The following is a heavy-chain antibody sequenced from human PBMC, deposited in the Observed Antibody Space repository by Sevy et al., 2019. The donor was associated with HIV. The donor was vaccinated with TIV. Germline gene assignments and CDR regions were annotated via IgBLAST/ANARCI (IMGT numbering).Heavy chain of an antibody. D-gene: IGHD3-22*01. CDR3: ATSRSGYFDSSGYYIY. CDR2: SYPEDSET. Sequence: GESLKISCQGSGYSFTSHWIGWVRHMPWKGLEWMGISYPEDSETRYSPSFQGQVTFSADKSISTAYLRWSSLKASDTAMYYCATSRSGYFDSSGYYIYWGQGTLVTVSS. V-gene: IGHV5-51*01. CDR1: GYSFTSHW. J-gene: IGHJ4*02.